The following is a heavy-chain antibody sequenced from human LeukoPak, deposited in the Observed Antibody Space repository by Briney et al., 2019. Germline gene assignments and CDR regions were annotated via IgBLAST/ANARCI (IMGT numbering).Heavy chain of an antibody. Sequence: ASVKLSCKASGGTFSSYAISWVRQAPGQGLEWMGGIIPIFGTANYAQKFQGRVTITTDESTSTAYMELSSLRSEDTAVYYCARVGGYSYGYDAFDIWGQGTMVTVSS. CDR2: IIPIFGTA. D-gene: IGHD5-18*01. V-gene: IGHV1-69*05. CDR1: GGTFSSYA. J-gene: IGHJ3*02. CDR3: ARVGGYSYGYDAFDI.